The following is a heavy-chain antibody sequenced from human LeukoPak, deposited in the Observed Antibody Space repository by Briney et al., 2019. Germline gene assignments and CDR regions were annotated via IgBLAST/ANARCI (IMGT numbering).Heavy chain of an antibody. Sequence: SVKVSCKASGGTFSIYAISWVRQAPGQGLEWMGGIIPIFGTANYAQKFQGRVTITADESTSTAHMELSSLRSEDTAVYYCATRPRRDGYKNFDYWGQGTLVTVSS. CDR1: GGTFSIYA. V-gene: IGHV1-69*13. J-gene: IGHJ4*02. CDR2: IIPIFGTA. CDR3: ATRPRRDGYKNFDY. D-gene: IGHD5-24*01.